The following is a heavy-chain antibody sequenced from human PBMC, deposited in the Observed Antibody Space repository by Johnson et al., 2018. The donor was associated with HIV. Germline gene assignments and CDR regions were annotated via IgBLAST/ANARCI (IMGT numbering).Heavy chain of an antibody. CDR3: ARTRRRVGAKPWGAFDI. CDR1: GFSFSSYA. J-gene: IGHJ3*02. V-gene: IGHV3-30-3*01. Sequence: QVQLVESGGGVVQPGRSLRLSCVASGFSFSSYAMHWVRQAPGKGLEWVALISYDGGIKYDADSVKGRFTISSDNSKNTLSLQMNSLRPEDTAMYYCARTRRRVGAKPWGAFDIWGQGTAVTVSS. D-gene: IGHD1-26*01. CDR2: ISYDGGIK.